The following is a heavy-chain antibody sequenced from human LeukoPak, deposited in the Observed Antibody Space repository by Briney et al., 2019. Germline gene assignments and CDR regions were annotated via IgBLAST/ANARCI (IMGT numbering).Heavy chain of an antibody. CDR2: ISTSSSTR. D-gene: IGHD2-21*02. J-gene: IGHJ4*02. V-gene: IGHV3-48*01. CDR1: GFTLSSYE. Sequence: GGSLRLSCIVSGFTLSSYEMSWIRQAPGKGLEWISYISTSSSTRYYADSVRGRFTVSRDNAKNSQYLEMNILRADDTGVYYCAKGNGDMASDYWGQGTLVTVSS. CDR3: AKGNGDMASDY.